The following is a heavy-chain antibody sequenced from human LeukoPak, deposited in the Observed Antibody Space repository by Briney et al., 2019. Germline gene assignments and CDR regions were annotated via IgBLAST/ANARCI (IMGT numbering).Heavy chain of an antibody. CDR2: IYTSGST. CDR1: GGSISSGSYY. CDR3: ARACSSTSCYHFDY. Sequence: SETLSLTCTVSGGSISSGSYYWSWIRQPAGKGLEWIGRIYTSGSTNYNPSLKSRVTISVDTSKNQFSLKLSSVTAADTAVYYCARACSSTSCYHFDYWGQGTLVTVSS. D-gene: IGHD2-2*01. V-gene: IGHV4-61*02. J-gene: IGHJ4*02.